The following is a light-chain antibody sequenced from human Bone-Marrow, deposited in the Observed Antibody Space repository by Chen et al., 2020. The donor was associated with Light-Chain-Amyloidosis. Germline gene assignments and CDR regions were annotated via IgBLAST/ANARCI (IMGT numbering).Light chain of an antibody. J-gene: IGLJ3*02. CDR3: QVWDRSSDRPV. CDR2: DDS. Sequence: YVRNQQSSGSGAQEQTARIACGGNNIGSTSVHWYQQTPGQAPLLVVYDDSDRPSGIPERLSGSNSGNTATLTISRVEAGDEADYYCQVWDRSSDRPVFGGGTKLTVL. V-gene: IGLV3-21*02. CDR1: NIGSTS.